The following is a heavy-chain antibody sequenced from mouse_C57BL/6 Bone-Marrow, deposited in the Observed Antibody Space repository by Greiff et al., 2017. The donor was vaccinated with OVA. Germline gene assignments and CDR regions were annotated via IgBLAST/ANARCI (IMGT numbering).Heavy chain of an antibody. CDR2: INPGSGGT. Sequence: QVQLQQSGAELVRPGTSVKVSCKASGYAFTNYLIEWVKQRPGQGLEWIGVINPGSGGTNYNEKFKGKATLTADKSSSTAYMQLSSLTSEDSAVYCCARTYYYGSSYHYYAMDYWGQGTSVTVSS. J-gene: IGHJ4*01. CDR1: GYAFTNYL. V-gene: IGHV1-54*01. CDR3: ARTYYYGSSYHYYAMDY. D-gene: IGHD1-1*01.